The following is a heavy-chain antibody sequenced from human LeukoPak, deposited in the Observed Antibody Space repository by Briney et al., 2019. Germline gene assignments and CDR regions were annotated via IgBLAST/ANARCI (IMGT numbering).Heavy chain of an antibody. J-gene: IGHJ5*02. CDR2: IYDSGSP. Sequence: PSETLSLTCTVSGGSLSSYYWTWIRQPPGKGLEWIGYIYDSGSPNYNPSLKSRVTISLDTSKNQFSLMLNSVAPADTAVYFCARGGGRGVWFDPWGQGTLVT. CDR1: GGSLSSYY. CDR3: ARGGGRGVWFDP. V-gene: IGHV4-59*01. D-gene: IGHD3-10*01.